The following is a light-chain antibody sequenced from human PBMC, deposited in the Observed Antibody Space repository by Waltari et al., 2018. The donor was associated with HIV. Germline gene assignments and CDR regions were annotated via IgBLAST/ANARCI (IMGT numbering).Light chain of an antibody. J-gene: IGLJ3*02. CDR2: SNN. V-gene: IGLV1-44*01. CDR1: SSNIGSNT. Sequence: QSVLTQPPSASGTPGQRVTISCSGSSSNIGSNTVSCFQQLPGTAPKLIIYSNNQRPAGVPDLVSGSKSGTSASLAITGLQSEDEADYYCAAWDDSLNGWVFGGGTKLTVL. CDR3: AAWDDSLNGWV.